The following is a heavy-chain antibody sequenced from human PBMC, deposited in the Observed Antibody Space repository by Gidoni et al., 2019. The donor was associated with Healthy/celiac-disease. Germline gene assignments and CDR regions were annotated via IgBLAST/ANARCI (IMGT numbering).Heavy chain of an antibody. Sequence: QVQLVQSGAEVKKPGSSVKVSCKASGGTFSSYTISWVRQAPGQGLEWMGRIIPILGIANYAQKFQGRVTITADKSTSTAYMELSSLRSEDTAVYYCARAEGDYGDYVNAFDIWGQGTMVTVSS. V-gene: IGHV1-69*02. D-gene: IGHD4-17*01. J-gene: IGHJ3*02. CDR2: IIPILGIA. CDR3: ARAEGDYGDYVNAFDI. CDR1: GGTFSSYT.